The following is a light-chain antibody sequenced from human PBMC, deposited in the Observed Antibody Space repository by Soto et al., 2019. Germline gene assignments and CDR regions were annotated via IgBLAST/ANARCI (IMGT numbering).Light chain of an antibody. V-gene: IGKV3-11*01. J-gene: IGKJ1*01. CDR3: QQRSSWPRT. CDR2: DAS. CDR1: QSVSSF. Sequence: EIVLTQSPATLSLSPGEGATLSCRASQSVSSFLAWYQQKPGQAPRLLIYDASNRATGIPARFSGSGSGTDFTLTISSLEPEDFALYYCQQRSSWPRTFXQGTKADIK.